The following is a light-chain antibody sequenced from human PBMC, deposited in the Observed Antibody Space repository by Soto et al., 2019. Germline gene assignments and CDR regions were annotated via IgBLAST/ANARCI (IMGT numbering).Light chain of an antibody. CDR3: QQSRSTPTWT. J-gene: IGKJ1*01. CDR2: GAS. Sequence: DIQMTQSPSSLSAFVGDRVTVTCRASQNIGSYLNWYQHRSGKAPNLLIYGASTLESGVPPRFSGSGSGTDFTLTISSLQPEDSATYFCQQSRSTPTWTFGQGTKVEI. CDR1: QNIGSY. V-gene: IGKV1-39*01.